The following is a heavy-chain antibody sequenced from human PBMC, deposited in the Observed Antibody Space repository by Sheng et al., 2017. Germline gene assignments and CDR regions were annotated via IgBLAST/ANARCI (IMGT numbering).Heavy chain of an antibody. Sequence: QVQLQESGPGLVKPSQTPVPSPALSLVAPSAVVITTGAGSASPREGPGVDWVHLLQWEHHYNPSLRXRVTISVDTSKNQFSLKLTSVTAADTAVYYCARWGDSSSCPRRTTWGQGTLVTV. CDR2: LLQWEH. CDR3: ARWGDSSSCPRRTT. CDR1: VAPSAVVITT. D-gene: IGHD6-13*01. J-gene: IGHJ4*02. V-gene: IGHV4-30-4*08.